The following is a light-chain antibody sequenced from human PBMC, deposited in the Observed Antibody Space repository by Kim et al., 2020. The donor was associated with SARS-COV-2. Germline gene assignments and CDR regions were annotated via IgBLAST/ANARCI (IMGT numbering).Light chain of an antibody. Sequence: QSALTQPPSVSGSPGQSVTISCTGTSSDVGSYNRVSWYQQPPGTAPKLMIYEVSNRLSGVPDRFSGSKSGNTASLTISGLQAEDEADYYCSSYTSSSTYVFGTGTKVTVL. V-gene: IGLV2-18*02. CDR2: EVS. CDR3: SSYTSSSTYV. CDR1: SSDVGSYNR. J-gene: IGLJ1*01.